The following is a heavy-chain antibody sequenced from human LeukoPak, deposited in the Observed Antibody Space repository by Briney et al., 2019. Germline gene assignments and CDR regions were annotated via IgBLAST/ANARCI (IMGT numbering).Heavy chain of an antibody. CDR1: GGSITTTNY. Sequence: SGTLSLTCGVSGGSITTTNYWSWVRQSPGRGLEWIGEISLSGYTGFNPSLRGRVTMSPDESKNHLSLTLTSVTAADTAIYYCSRESGPYSPFGHWGQGILVTVTT. CDR2: ISLSGYT. V-gene: IGHV4-4*02. D-gene: IGHD1-26*01. J-gene: IGHJ4*02. CDR3: SRESGPYSPFGH.